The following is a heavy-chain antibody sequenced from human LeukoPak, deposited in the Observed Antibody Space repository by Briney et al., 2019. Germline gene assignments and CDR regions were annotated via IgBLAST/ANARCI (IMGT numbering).Heavy chain of an antibody. CDR3: ARDHNSLGATYYFDY. J-gene: IGHJ4*02. D-gene: IGHD1-26*01. CDR2: ISSSGST. V-gene: IGHV4-61*02. CDR1: GDSISSGDYY. Sequence: PSETLSLTCTVSGDSISSGDYYWSWIRQPAGKGLEWIGRISSSGSTNYNPSLKSRVTISVDTSKNQFSLKLSSVTAADTAVYYCARDHNSLGATYYFDYWGQGTLVTVSS.